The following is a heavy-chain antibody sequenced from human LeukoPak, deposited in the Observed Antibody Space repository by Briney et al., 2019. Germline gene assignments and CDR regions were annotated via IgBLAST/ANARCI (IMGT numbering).Heavy chain of an antibody. V-gene: IGHV4-59*08. CDR1: GGSISSYY. D-gene: IGHD4-23*01. Sequence: SETLSLTCTVSGGSISSYYWSWIRQPPGKGLEWIGYIYYSGSTNYSPSLKSRVTISVDTSKNQFSLKLSSVTAADTAVYYCARHSDYGGTGGFDYWGQGTLVTVSS. J-gene: IGHJ4*02. CDR2: IYYSGST. CDR3: ARHSDYGGTGGFDY.